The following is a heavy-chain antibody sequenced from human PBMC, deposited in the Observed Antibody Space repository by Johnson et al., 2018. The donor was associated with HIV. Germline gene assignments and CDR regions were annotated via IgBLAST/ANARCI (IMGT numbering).Heavy chain of an antibody. CDR1: GFTVSSNY. D-gene: IGHD3-9*01. CDR2: IYSGGST. Sequence: VRLVESGGGLVQPGGSLRLSCAASGFTVSSNYMSWVRQAPGKGLEWVSVIYSGGSTYYAASVKGRFTISRDNAKNSLYLQMSSLRAEDTAVYYCAREGVAVRYIDDAFDIWGQGTMVTVSS. V-gene: IGHV3-66*01. J-gene: IGHJ3*02. CDR3: AREGVAVRYIDDAFDI.